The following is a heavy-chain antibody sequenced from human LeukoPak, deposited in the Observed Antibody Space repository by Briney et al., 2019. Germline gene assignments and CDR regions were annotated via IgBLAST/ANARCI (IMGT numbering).Heavy chain of an antibody. Sequence: SETLSLTCTVSGGSISSGSYYWGWIRQPPGKGLEWIGEIKEREKTNYNPSLKSRVTISIDTSKNQFSLKLSSVTAADTAVYYCAREGLRNVHNPLGYWGQGTLVTVSP. V-gene: IGHV4-39*07. CDR1: GGSISSGSYY. CDR3: AREGLRNVHNPLGY. D-gene: IGHD5-24*01. CDR2: IKEREKT. J-gene: IGHJ4*02.